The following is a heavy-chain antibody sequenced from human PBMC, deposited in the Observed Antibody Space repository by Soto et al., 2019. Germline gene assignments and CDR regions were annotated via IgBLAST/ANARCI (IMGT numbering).Heavy chain of an antibody. D-gene: IGHD5-12*01. J-gene: IGHJ6*03. Sequence: QLHLQESGPGLVKPSETLSLTCTVSGGSIRSYYWSWIRQPPGKPLESIGYIHSSGSTNYNPSSTNRVTPSINTFNNQCSVNLRPAPAADTPVYACAKMFVYRGDSGYDSGYYRNYYMDVWGQGNTVTVSS. CDR3: AKMFVYRGDSGYDSGYYRNYYMDV. CDR2: IHSSGST. CDR1: GGSIRSYY. V-gene: IGHV4-4*09.